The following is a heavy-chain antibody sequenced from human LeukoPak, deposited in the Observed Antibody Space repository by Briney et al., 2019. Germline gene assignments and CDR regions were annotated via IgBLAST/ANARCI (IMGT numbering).Heavy chain of an antibody. V-gene: IGHV3-30*18. CDR2: ISYGGSNK. CDR1: GFTFNTYA. D-gene: IGHD5-12*01. Sequence: GGSLRLSCAASGFTFNTYAMHWVRQAPGKGLEWVAVISYGGSNKYYADSVKGRFTISRDNSKNTLYLQMNSLRAEVTAVYYCAKDRGSGYDFYYYYGLDVWGQGTTVTVS. J-gene: IGHJ6*02. CDR3: AKDRGSGYDFYYYYGLDV.